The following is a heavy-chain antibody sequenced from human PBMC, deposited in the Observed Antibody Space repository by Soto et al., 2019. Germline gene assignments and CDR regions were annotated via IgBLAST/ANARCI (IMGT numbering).Heavy chain of an antibody. D-gene: IGHD1-1*01. CDR2: IYATGTT. CDR3: VRDGTKTLRDWLDP. CDR1: GASISGYY. Sequence: SETLSLTCTVSGASISGYYWSWIRKSAGKGLEWIGRIYATGTTDYNPSLKSRVMMSVDTSKKQFSLKLRSVTAADTAVYYCVRDGTKTLRDWLDPWAREFRSPSPQ. J-gene: IGHJ5*02. V-gene: IGHV4-4*07.